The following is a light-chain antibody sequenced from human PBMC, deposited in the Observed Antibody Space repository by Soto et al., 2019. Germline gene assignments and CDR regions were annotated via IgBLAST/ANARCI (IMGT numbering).Light chain of an antibody. CDR1: SSDVGAYNY. CDR2: EVS. Sequence: QSALTQPPSASGSPGQSVTISCTGTSSDVGAYNYLSWNQQHPGKAPKLMIYEVSKRPSGVPDRFSGSKSGNTASLTVSGLQAEDEADYYCSSYAGSNIYVFGTGTKVTVL. CDR3: SSYAGSNIYV. V-gene: IGLV2-8*01. J-gene: IGLJ1*01.